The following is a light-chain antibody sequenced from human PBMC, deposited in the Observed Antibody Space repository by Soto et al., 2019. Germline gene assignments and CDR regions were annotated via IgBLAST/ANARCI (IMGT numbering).Light chain of an antibody. V-gene: IGLV1-40*01. CDR2: ANI. CDR1: SSNIGAGYD. CDR3: QSYDSTLSARYV. Sequence: QSALTQPPSVSGAPGQRVTISCTGSSSNIGAGYDAHWYQQRPGAAPKLLISANINRPSGVPDRFSGSKSGTSASLAITGLQADDEGDYYCQSYDSTLSARYVFGTGTKLTVL. J-gene: IGLJ1*01.